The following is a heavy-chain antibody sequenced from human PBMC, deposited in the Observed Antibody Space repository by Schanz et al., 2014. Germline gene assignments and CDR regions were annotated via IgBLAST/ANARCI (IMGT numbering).Heavy chain of an antibody. CDR3: ARGGYSSGWYDRDIAHFDY. D-gene: IGHD6-19*01. Sequence: QVQLVQSGAEVKKPGASVKVSCKASGYTFTDYGVIWVRQAPGQGLEWMGWISTSNGNTNYIQKLQGRVTMTTDTSTSTAYMELRSLRSEDTAMYYCARGGYSSGWYDRDIAHFDYWGQGTLVTVSS. CDR1: GYTFTDYG. V-gene: IGHV1-18*01. CDR2: ISTSNGNT. J-gene: IGHJ4*02.